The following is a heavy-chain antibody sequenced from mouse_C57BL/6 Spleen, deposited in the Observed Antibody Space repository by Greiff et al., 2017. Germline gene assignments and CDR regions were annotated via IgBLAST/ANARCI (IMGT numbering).Heavy chain of an antibody. CDR2: IHPNSGST. D-gene: IGHD2-2*01. V-gene: IGHV1-64*01. CDR3: ALYYGYGWFAY. J-gene: IGHJ3*01. Sequence: QVHVKQSGAELVKPGASVKLSCKASGYTFTSYWMHWVKQRPGQGLEWIGMIHPNSGSTNYNEKFKSKATLTVDKSSSTAYMQLSSLTSEDSAVYYCALYYGYGWFAYWGQGTLVTVSA. CDR1: GYTFTSYW.